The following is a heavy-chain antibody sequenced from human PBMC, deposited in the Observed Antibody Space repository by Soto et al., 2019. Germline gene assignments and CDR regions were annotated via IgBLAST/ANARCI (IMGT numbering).Heavy chain of an antibody. D-gene: IGHD1-20*01. CDR2: DFPTRFT. CDR1: GGSFSGSYYS. CDR3: STSQKRYHWNYLDH. V-gene: IGHV4-39*01. Sequence: SETLSLTCAVSGGSFSGSYYSWGWLRQSPGKGPEWIGCDFPTRFTSYKPSLESAVSLSVDPSQNPFPLKVSGLSAPETAVYYFSTSQKRYHWNYLDHWAQGALVTVAS. J-gene: IGHJ4*02.